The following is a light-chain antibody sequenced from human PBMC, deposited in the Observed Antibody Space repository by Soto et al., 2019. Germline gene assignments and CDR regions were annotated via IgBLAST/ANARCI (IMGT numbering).Light chain of an antibody. Sequence: VVMTQSPLSLPVTLGQPASISCRSSQSLLSTDGNTYLNWLQLRPGQSPRRLIYKVSNRDSGVPDRFRRRRSATDFALKIYRVDAKDVEPYDCLQGTYWPHWTLTQGTHVDIK. V-gene: IGKV2-30*01. CDR1: QSLLSTDGNTY. CDR2: KVS. J-gene: IGKJ1*01. CDR3: LQGTYWPHWT.